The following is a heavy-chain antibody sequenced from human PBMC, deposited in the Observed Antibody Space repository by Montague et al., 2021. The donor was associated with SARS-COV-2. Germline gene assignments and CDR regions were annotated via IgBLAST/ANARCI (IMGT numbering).Heavy chain of an antibody. J-gene: IGHJ4*02. V-gene: IGHV3-30*04. CDR3: ARPPSLHAFHLNGFYSLAS. CDR2: ISYEGSMK. D-gene: IGHD3-9*01. Sequence: SLRLSCAAPGFDFNGYALHWVRQAPGQGLEWVALISYEGSMKFYADSVKGRFTISRDSSKNTLYLDMNNLSPEDTAVYYCARPPSLHAFHLNGFYSLASWGRGTLVTVSS. CDR1: GFDFNGYA.